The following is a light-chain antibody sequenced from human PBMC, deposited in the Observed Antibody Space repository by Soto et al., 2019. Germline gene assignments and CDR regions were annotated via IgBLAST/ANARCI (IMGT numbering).Light chain of an antibody. CDR2: KAS. Sequence: DIQMTQSPSTLSASVGDRVTITCRASQSISSWLAWYQQKPGKAPKLLIYKASSLESGVPSRFSGSGSGTEFTLTISSLQHDDFATYYCQQYNSYSFGPGTKVDIK. CDR3: QQYNSYS. J-gene: IGKJ3*01. CDR1: QSISSW. V-gene: IGKV1-5*03.